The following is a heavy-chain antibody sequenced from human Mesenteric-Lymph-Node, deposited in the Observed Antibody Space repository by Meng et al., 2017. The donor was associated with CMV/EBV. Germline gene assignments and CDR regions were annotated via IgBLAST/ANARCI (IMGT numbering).Heavy chain of an antibody. Sequence: SCAASGFTFSNCVMRWVRQTPGKGMEWVSSVGMRGETFYGDSVKGRFIVSRDNSKNTLFLQMNSLRVEDTAVYYCAKGGGYYFDQWGQGALVTVSS. D-gene: IGHD6-25*01. CDR2: VGMRGET. CDR1: GFTFSNCV. CDR3: AKGGGYYFDQ. V-gene: IGHV3-23*01. J-gene: IGHJ4*02.